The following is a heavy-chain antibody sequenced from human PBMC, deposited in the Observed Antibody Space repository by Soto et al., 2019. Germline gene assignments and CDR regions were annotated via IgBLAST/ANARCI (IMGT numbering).Heavy chain of an antibody. CDR2: IYPGDSDT. Sequence: PRGSLKISRKGSWYSFSHHLDGWGGPIPGEGLEGMGIIYPGDSDTRYSPSFQGQVTISADKSISTAYLQWSSLKASDTAMYYCARQVGGSRTGDDAFDIWGQGTMVTVSS. J-gene: IGHJ3*02. CDR3: ARQVGGSRTGDDAFDI. D-gene: IGHD3-16*01. V-gene: IGHV5-51*01. CDR1: WYSFSHHL.